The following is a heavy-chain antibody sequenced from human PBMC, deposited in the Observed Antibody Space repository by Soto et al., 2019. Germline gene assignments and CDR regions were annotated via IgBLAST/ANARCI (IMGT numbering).Heavy chain of an antibody. Sequence: AAGFTIVNLAINRISKAKGKGLEWVSTISVSGDSAFFADSVRGRFTISRDNSKNTVYLQMNSLRADDTAMYYCATRHLSYCSGGTCNPFDFWGQGTLVTVSS. CDR2: ISVSGDSA. V-gene: IGHV3-23*01. J-gene: IGHJ4*02. CDR3: ATRHLSYCSGGTCNPFDF. CDR1: GFTIVNLA. D-gene: IGHD2-15*01.